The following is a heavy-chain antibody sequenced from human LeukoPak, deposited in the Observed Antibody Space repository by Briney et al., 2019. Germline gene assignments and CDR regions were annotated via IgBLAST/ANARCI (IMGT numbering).Heavy chain of an antibody. CDR3: TPSIAVAGSLDY. J-gene: IGHJ4*02. D-gene: IGHD6-19*01. V-gene: IGHV3-15*01. CDR2: IKSKTDGGTT. Sequence: GGSLRLSCAASGFTFSNVWMSWVRQAPWKGLEWVGRIKSKTDGGTTDYAAPVKGRFTISRDDSKNTLNLQMNSLKTEDTAVYYCTPSIAVAGSLDYWGQGTLVAVSS. CDR1: GFTFSNVW.